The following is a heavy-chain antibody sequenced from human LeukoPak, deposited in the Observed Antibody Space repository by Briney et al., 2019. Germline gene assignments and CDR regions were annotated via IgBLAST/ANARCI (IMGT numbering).Heavy chain of an antibody. CDR1: GFTFDEYG. D-gene: IGHD5-18*01. CDR3: ARAWIQLWFNWFDP. CDR2: INWNGGST. Sequence: GGSLRLSFAASGFTFDEYGMSCVRQAPGKGLEWLSGINWNGGSTGYADSVKGRFTISRDNAKNSLYLQMNSLRAEDTALYHCARAWIQLWFNWFDPWGQGTLVTVSS. V-gene: IGHV3-20*02. J-gene: IGHJ5*02.